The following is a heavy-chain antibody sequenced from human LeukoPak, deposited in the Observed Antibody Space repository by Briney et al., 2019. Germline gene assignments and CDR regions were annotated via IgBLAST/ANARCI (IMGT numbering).Heavy chain of an antibody. CDR1: GFTFNNFV. J-gene: IGHJ5*02. D-gene: IGHD6-13*01. Sequence: PGGSLRLSCAASGFTFNNFVMNWVRQAPGKGLEWVSGISGSGDRTYYAESVKGRFTISRDNSENMLYLQMNSLRAEDTAVYYCARDVGIAAAGTFWFDPWGQGTLVTVSS. V-gene: IGHV3-23*01. CDR2: ISGSGDRT. CDR3: ARDVGIAAAGTFWFDP.